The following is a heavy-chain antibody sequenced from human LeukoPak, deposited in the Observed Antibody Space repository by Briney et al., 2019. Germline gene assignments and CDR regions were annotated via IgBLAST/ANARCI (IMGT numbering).Heavy chain of an antibody. V-gene: IGHV3-48*04. Sequence: GGSLRLSCAASGFTFSSYSIDWVRQAPGKGLEWLSYISSSSSTIYYADSVKGRFTISRDNAKNSVYLQMNSLRAEDTSVDYCARVWSSGYTKDYWGQGTLVTVSS. CDR1: GFTFSSYS. CDR2: ISSSSSTI. D-gene: IGHD3-22*01. J-gene: IGHJ4*02. CDR3: ARVWSSGYTKDY.